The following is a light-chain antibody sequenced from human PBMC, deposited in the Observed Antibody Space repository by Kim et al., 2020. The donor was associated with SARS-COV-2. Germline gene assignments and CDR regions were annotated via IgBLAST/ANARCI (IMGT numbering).Light chain of an antibody. CDR1: QAIYTC. J-gene: IGKJ4*01. CDR2: DAS. Sequence: ASVGDRVPIPCRTSQAIYTCLAWYQQKPGKAPKVLIYDASTWESGVPSRFSGSGSGTDFTLTLSSLQPDDFATYYCQQCSSYPLTFGGGTKVDIK. CDR3: QQCSSYPLT. V-gene: IGKV1-5*01.